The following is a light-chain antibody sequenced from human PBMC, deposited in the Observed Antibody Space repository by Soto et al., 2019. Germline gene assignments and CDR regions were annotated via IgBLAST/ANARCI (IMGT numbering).Light chain of an antibody. CDR1: QGISTF. CDR3: QQPGT. J-gene: IGKJ3*01. Sequence: DIQLTQSPSFLSASVGDRVTITCRASQGISTFLAWYQQHPGTAPKRLIYDASNLQSGVPSRFSGSGSTTEFTLTISSLQPEDFATYYCQQPGTFGPGTKVDIK. V-gene: IGKV1-9*01. CDR2: DAS.